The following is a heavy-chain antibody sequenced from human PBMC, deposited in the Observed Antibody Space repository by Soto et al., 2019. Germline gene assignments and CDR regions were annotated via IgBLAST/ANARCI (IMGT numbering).Heavy chain of an antibody. J-gene: IGHJ4*02. Sequence: GSLRLSCAAXGFTFSSYAMSWVRQAPGKGLEWVSAISGSGGSTYYADSVKGRFTISRDNSKNTLYLQMNSLRAEDTAVYYCAKPPITIFGVAQYYFDYWGQGTLVTVSS. V-gene: IGHV3-23*01. D-gene: IGHD3-3*01. CDR2: ISGSGGST. CDR3: AKPPITIFGVAQYYFDY. CDR1: GFTFSSYA.